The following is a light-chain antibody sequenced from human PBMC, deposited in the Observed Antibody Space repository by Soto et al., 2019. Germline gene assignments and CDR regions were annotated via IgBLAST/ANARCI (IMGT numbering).Light chain of an antibody. CDR2: DTN. CDR1: SSNIGLND. CDR3: AAWDDSLNGPV. J-gene: IGLJ2*01. Sequence: QSVLTQQPSASGTPGQTVTISCSGSSSNIGLNDVHWYRQLSGTAPQILIYDTNQQATGVPDRFSGSRSGTSASLAIHGLQSEDEADYHCAAWDDSLNGPVFGGGTKLTVL. V-gene: IGLV1-44*01.